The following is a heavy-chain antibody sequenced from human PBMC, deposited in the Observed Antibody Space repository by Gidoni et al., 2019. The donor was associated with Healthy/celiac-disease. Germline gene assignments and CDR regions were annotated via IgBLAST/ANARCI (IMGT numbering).Heavy chain of an antibody. CDR2: INHSGST. V-gene: IGHV4-34*01. J-gene: IGHJ6*03. CDR3: ARAAYYDFWSGYYNYMDV. Sequence: QVQLQQWGAGLLKPSETLSLTCAVYGGSFSGYYWSWIRQPPGKGLEWIGEINHSGSTNYNPSLKSRVTISVDTSKNQFSLKLSSVTAADTAVYYCARAAYYDFWSGYYNYMDVWGKGTTVTVSS. D-gene: IGHD3-3*01. CDR1: GGSFSGYY.